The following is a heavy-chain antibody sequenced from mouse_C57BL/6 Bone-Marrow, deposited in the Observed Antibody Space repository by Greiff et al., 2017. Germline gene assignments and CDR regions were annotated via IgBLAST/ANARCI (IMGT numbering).Heavy chain of an antibody. CDR1: GYTFTSYG. CDR2: IYPRSGNT. V-gene: IGHV1-81*01. Sequence: VKLQQSGAELARPGASVKLSCKASGYTFTSYGISWVKQRTGQGLEWIGEIYPRSGNTYYNEKFKGKATLTADKSSSTAYMELRSLTSEDSAVYFCARSSYYYGSSLMDYWGQGTSVTGSS. CDR3: ARSSYYYGSSLMDY. J-gene: IGHJ4*01. D-gene: IGHD1-1*01.